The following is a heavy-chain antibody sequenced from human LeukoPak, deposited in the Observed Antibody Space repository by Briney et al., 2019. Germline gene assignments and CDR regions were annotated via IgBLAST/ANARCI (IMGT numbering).Heavy chain of an antibody. CDR3: ARRVYSNYWYFDL. J-gene: IGHJ2*01. V-gene: IGHV5-51*01. CDR2: IYPGDSDA. D-gene: IGHD4-11*01. CDR1: GYSFTNYW. Sequence: GESLKISCKGSGYSFTNYWIGWVRQMPGKGLEWMGIIYPGDSDARYGPSFQGQVTISADKSISTAYLQWSSLKASDTAIYYCARRVYSNYWYFDLWGRGTLVTASS.